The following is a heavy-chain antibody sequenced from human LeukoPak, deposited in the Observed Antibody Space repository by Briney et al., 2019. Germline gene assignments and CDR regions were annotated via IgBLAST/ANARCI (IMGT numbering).Heavy chain of an antibody. V-gene: IGHV3-23*01. CDR3: AKDRHVSGAREPLFDY. D-gene: IGHD1-26*01. CDR1: GFTFSSYG. Sequence: PGGSLRLSCAASGFTFSSYGMSWVRQAPGKGLEWASAISGSGGSTYYADSVKGRFTISRDNSKNTLYLQMNSLRAEDTAVYYCAKDRHVSGAREPLFDYWGQGTLVTVSS. CDR2: ISGSGGST. J-gene: IGHJ4*02.